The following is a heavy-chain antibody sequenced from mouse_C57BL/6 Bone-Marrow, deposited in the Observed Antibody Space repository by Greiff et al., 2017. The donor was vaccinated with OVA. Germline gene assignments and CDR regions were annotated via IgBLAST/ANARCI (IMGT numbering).Heavy chain of an antibody. Sequence: EVQVVESGAELVRPGASVKLSCTASGFNIKDDYMHWVKQRPEQGLEWIGWIDPENGDTEYASKVQGKATITADTSSNTAYLQLSSLTSEDTAVICCTTGGNYEGWGQGTLVTVSA. V-gene: IGHV14-4*01. CDR2: IDPENGDT. CDR1: GFNIKDDY. J-gene: IGHJ3*02. D-gene: IGHD2-1*01. CDR3: TTGGNYEG.